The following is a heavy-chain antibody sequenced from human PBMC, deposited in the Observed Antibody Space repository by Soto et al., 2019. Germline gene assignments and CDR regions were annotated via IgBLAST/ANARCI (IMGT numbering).Heavy chain of an antibody. D-gene: IGHD6-19*01. J-gene: IGHJ4*02. CDR3: AKDATRTSGWYYFDY. CDR2: IDYTGGTT. Sequence: GGSLILSCAVFGFTFSNYEMNWVRQAPGKGLEWVSVIDYTGGTTYYTDSVKGRFIISRDNSKKILYLQMNSLRTEDTAIYYCAKDATRTSGWYYFDYWGRGALVTVSS. V-gene: IGHV3-23*01. CDR1: GFTFSNYE.